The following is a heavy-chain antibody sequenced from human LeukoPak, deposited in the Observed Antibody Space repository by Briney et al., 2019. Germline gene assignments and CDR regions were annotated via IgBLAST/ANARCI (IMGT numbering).Heavy chain of an antibody. Sequence: PGGSLRLSCAASGFTFRSYAMSWVRQAPGKGLEWVSISGGGDIADYADSVKGRFTLSRDISKNTLYLQMNSLRAEDTAVYFCAKDAVESFYDSSGYYYGVGFDYWGQGTLVSVSS. CDR2: ISGGGDIA. CDR3: AKDAVESFYDSSGYYYGVGFDY. D-gene: IGHD3-22*01. CDR1: GFTFRSYA. J-gene: IGHJ4*02. V-gene: IGHV3-23*01.